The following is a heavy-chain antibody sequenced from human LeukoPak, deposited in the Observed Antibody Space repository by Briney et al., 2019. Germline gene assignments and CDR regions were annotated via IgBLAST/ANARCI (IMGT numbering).Heavy chain of an antibody. V-gene: IGHV4-61*01. CDR1: GGSVSSGSYY. CDR2: MYYSGST. D-gene: IGHD4-17*01. Sequence: SETLSLTCTVSGGSVSSGSYYWSWIRQPPGKGLEWIGFMYYSGSTTYNPSLKSRVTISVDTSKNQFSLKLSSVTAADTAMYYCARSYGDPGVHNYWGQGTLVTVSS. CDR3: ARSYGDPGVHNY. J-gene: IGHJ4*02.